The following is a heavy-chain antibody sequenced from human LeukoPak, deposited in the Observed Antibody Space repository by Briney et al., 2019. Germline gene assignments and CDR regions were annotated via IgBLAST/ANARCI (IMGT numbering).Heavy chain of an antibody. CDR3: ARDYCSGGSCPIDS. Sequence: GGSLRLSCAASGFTFSSYAMHWVRKAPGKGLEWVAVISYDGSNKYYADSVKGRFTISRDNSKNTLYLQMNSLRAEDTAVYYCARDYCSGGSCPIDSWGQGTLVTVSS. J-gene: IGHJ4*02. CDR1: GFTFSSYA. V-gene: IGHV3-30-3*01. CDR2: ISYDGSNK. D-gene: IGHD2-15*01.